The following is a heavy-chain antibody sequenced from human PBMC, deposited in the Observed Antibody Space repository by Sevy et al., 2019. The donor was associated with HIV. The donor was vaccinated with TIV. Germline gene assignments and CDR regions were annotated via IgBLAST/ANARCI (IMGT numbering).Heavy chain of an antibody. J-gene: IGHJ6*02. CDR2: IIPLFGTT. CDR3: ASEVGGSVRLERLTSYYGVDV. Sequence: ASVKVSCKASGGPFNTYAITWIRQAPGQGLEWMGGIIPLFGTTNYAQKFQGGVTITADESRTTAYLEVGSLRSEDTAVYYCASEVGGSVRLERLTSYYGVDVWGQGTTVTVSS. D-gene: IGHD1-1*01. V-gene: IGHV1-69*13. CDR1: GGPFNTYA.